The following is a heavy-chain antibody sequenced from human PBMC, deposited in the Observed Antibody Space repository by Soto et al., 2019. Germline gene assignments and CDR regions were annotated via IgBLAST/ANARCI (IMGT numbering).Heavy chain of an antibody. D-gene: IGHD5-18*01. CDR2: IYYSGST. CDR1: GGSVSSGSYY. CDR3: ARGNRGYSYGCFIY. V-gene: IGHV4-61*01. J-gene: IGHJ4*02. Sequence: SETLSLTCTVSGGSVSSGSYYWSWIRQPPGKGLEWIGYIYYSGSTNYNPSLKSRVTISVDTSKNQFSLKLSSVTAADTAVYYCARGNRGYSYGCFIYWGQGTLVTVSS.